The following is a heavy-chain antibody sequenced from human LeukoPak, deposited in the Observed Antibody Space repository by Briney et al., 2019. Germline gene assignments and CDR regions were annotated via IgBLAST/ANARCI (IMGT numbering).Heavy chain of an antibody. CDR2: FDPEDGET. CDR3: ATNSLKYSGSYPLDH. D-gene: IGHD1-26*01. CDR1: GYTLTELS. Sequence: ASVKVSCKVSGYTLTELSMHWVRQAPGKGLEWMGGFDPEDGETIYAQKFQGRVTMTEDTSTDTAYMELSSLRSEDTAVYYCATNSLKYSGSYPLDHWGQGTLVTVSS. J-gene: IGHJ4*02. V-gene: IGHV1-24*01.